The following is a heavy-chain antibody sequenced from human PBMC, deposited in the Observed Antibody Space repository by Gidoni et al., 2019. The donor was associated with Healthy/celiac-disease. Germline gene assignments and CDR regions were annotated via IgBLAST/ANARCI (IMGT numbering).Heavy chain of an antibody. CDR2: IYSGGST. Sequence: EVQLVESGGGLIKPGGSLRLSCAASGFPVSSNYMSWVRPAPGKGLEWVSVIYSGGSTYYADSVKGRFTISRDNSKNTLYLQMNSLRAEDTAVYYCARNGASYSGSYYFDYWGQGTLVTVSS. CDR1: GFPVSSNY. D-gene: IGHD1-26*01. V-gene: IGHV3-53*01. CDR3: ARNGASYSGSYYFDY. J-gene: IGHJ4*02.